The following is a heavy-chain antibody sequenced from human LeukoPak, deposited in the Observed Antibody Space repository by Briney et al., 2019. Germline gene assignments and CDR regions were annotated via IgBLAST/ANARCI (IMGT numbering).Heavy chain of an antibody. CDR3: ARSLVDTAMVKGEFDP. J-gene: IGHJ5*02. CDR2: IIPILGIA. V-gene: IGHV1-69*04. D-gene: IGHD5-18*01. CDR1: GGTFSSYA. Sequence: SVKVSCKASGGTFSSYAISWVRQAPGQGLEWMGRIIPILGIANYAQKFQGRVTITADKSTSTAYMELSSLRSEDTAVYYCARSLVDTAMVKGEFDPWGQGTLVTVSS.